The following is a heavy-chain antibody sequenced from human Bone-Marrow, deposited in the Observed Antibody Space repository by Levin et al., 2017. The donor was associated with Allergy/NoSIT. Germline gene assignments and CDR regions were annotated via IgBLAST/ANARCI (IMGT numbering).Heavy chain of an antibody. V-gene: IGHV4-30-4*01. CDR3: ARGFYGSGKRFDP. D-gene: IGHD3-10*01. CDR2: MYYSGTT. Sequence: PSETLSLTCLVSGDSIRNADYQWTWFRQPPGKGLEWIGYMYYSGTTYYNPSFEGRLTLSVDTSRNQFSLQLFSVTAADTAVYFCARGFYGSGKRFDPWGQGILVTVSS. J-gene: IGHJ5*02. CDR1: GDSIRNADYQ.